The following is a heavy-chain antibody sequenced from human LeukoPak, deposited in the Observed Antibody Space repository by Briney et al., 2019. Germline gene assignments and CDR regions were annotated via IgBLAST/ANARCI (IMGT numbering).Heavy chain of an antibody. J-gene: IGHJ4*02. CDR2: IHSNGNT. D-gene: IGHD2-15*01. CDR1: GGSINTYY. V-gene: IGHV4-4*07. Sequence: SETLSLTCTVSGGSINTYYWSWIRQPAGKGLEWIGRIHSNGNTNYSPSLKSRVTMSVDTSKNQFSLKLTSVTAADTAVYYCARGGGYLDYWGQGTLVTVSS. CDR3: ARGGGYLDY.